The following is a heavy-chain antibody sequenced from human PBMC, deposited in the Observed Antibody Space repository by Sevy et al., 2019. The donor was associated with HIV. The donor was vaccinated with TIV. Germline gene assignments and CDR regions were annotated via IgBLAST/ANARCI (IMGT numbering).Heavy chain of an antibody. CDR3: ARGKHVSDYYGSFDY. Sequence: GGSLRLSCTVSGFTVSSNFISWIRQAPGKGLEWVSLIWLTGATYYADSVKGRFTISRDNSKNTVYLDMNSLRAEDTAVYYCARGKHVSDYYGSFDYWGQGTLVTVSS. V-gene: IGHV3-53*01. J-gene: IGHJ4*02. CDR2: IWLTGAT. D-gene: IGHD3-3*01. CDR1: GFTVSSNF.